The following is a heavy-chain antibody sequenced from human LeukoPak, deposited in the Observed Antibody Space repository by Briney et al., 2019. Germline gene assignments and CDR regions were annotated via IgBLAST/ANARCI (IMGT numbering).Heavy chain of an antibody. D-gene: IGHD6-19*01. V-gene: IGHV3-23*01. CDR3: AKDLDGSGLYGGIDF. CDR2: ISPGDYTA. J-gene: IGHJ4*02. CDR1: GITFSSSS. Sequence: GGSLRLSCLASGITFSSSSMSWVRQAPGKGLECVSAISPGDYTAYYADSVKGRFTISRDTSKNTLHQQMNSLRAEDTAVYYCAKDLDGSGLYGGIDFWGQGTLVTVSS.